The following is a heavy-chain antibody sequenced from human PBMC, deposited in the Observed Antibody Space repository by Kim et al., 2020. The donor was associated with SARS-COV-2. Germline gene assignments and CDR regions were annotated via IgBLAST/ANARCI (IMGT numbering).Heavy chain of an antibody. J-gene: IGHJ4*02. Sequence: GGSLRLSCAASGFTFSSYGMHWVRQAPGKGLEWVAVISYDGSNKYYSDSVKGRFTISRDNSKNTLYLQMNSLRAEDTAVYYCAKSGPEMAIDYGGQGTL. D-gene: IGHD5-12*01. CDR3: AKSGPEMAIDY. V-gene: IGHV3-30*18. CDR2: ISYDGSNK. CDR1: GFTFSSYG.